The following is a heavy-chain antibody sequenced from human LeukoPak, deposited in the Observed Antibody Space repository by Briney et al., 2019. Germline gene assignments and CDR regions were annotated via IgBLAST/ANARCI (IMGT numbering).Heavy chain of an antibody. D-gene: IGHD3-22*01. CDR1: GFTFNSYA. CDR2: IWYDGSDK. V-gene: IGHV3-33*08. J-gene: IGHJ4*02. Sequence: GGSLRLSCAASGFTFNSYAMSWVRQAPGKGLEWVAVIWYDGSDKQYADSVKGRFTISRDNSRNTLYLQMNSLRAEDTAVYYCARDDGWITEKWFFDYWGQGTLVTVSS. CDR3: ARDDGWITEKWFFDY.